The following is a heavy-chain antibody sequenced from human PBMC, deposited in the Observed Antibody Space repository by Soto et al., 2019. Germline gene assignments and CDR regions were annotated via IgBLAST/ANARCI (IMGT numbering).Heavy chain of an antibody. J-gene: IGHJ6*02. Sequence: GGSLRLSCAASGLTFSDYWIHWVRQAPGKGLVWVSRINGDGRSISYADSVKGRFTISRDNAQSTLYLQMNSLGAEDTAVYYCARDRYYGMDVWGQGATVTVSS. CDR3: ARDRYYGMDV. CDR1: GLTFSDYW. CDR2: INGDGRSI. V-gene: IGHV3-74*01.